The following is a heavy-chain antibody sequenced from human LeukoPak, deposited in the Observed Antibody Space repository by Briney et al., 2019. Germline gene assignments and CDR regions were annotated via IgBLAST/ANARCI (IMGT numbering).Heavy chain of an antibody. V-gene: IGHV1-46*01. Sequence: ASVTVSFKASGYTFTSYYMQWVRQAPGQGLEWMGIINPSGGSTSYAQKFQGRVTMTRDTSTSTVYMELSSLRSEDTAVYYCARDPKTGYCGGDCPRFDYWGQGTLVTVSS. CDR3: ARDPKTGYCGGDCPRFDY. CDR2: INPSGGST. J-gene: IGHJ4*02. CDR1: GYTFTSYY. D-gene: IGHD2-21*02.